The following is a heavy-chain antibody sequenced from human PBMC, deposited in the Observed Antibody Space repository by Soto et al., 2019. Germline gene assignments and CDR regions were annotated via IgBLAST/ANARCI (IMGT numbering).Heavy chain of an antibody. D-gene: IGHD2-15*01. Sequence: ASVKVSCKASGYTFSSNSIHWVRQAPGQGLEWMGWITPFNGDTSYAQKFQGRVTMTTDTSTSTVFMELRSLRFDDTAVYYCARERVVVGATIDSWGQGTMVTVYS. CDR3: ARERVVVGATIDS. CDR1: GYTFSSNS. CDR2: ITPFNGDT. J-gene: IGHJ4*02. V-gene: IGHV1-18*04.